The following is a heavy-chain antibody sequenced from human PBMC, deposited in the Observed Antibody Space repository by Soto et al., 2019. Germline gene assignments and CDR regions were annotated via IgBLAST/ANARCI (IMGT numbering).Heavy chain of an antibody. CDR2: IVVGSGNT. Sequence: GPSVKVSCKASGFTFTSSAMQWLRQARGQRLEWIGWIVVGSGNTNYAQKFQERVTITRDMSTSTAYMELSSLRSEDTAVYYCAAPRPNRDYYYYMDVWGKGTTVTVSS. J-gene: IGHJ6*03. V-gene: IGHV1-58*02. CDR3: AAPRPNRDYYYYMDV. CDR1: GFTFTSSA.